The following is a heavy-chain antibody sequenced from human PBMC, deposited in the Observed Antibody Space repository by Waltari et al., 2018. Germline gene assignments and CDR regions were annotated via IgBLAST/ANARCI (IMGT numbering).Heavy chain of an antibody. V-gene: IGHV3-33*01. Sequence: QVQLVESGGGVVQPGRSLRLPCAASGFTFRTTGMHWVRQAPGKGLEWVAVIWYDGSNKYYADSVKGRFTISRDNSKNTLYLQMNSLRAEDTAVYYCARDSIVAGPFDYWGQGTLVTVSS. D-gene: IGHD5-12*01. CDR1: GFTFRTTG. J-gene: IGHJ4*02. CDR2: IWYDGSNK. CDR3: ARDSIVAGPFDY.